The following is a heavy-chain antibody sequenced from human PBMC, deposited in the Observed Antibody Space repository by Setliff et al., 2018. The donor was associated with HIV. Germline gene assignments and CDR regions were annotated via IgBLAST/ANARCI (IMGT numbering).Heavy chain of an antibody. V-gene: IGHV3-7*03. CDR1: GFTFSSYG. CDR2: IDQDESEK. J-gene: IGHJ4*02. CDR3: AKGRYYDILTGYPH. D-gene: IGHD3-9*01. Sequence: GSLRLSCAASGFTFSSYGMHWARQAPGKGLEWVANIDQDESEKYYVDSVKGRFTISRDNAKNSLYLQMNSLRAEDTALYYCAKGRYYDILTGYPHWGQGTLVTVSS.